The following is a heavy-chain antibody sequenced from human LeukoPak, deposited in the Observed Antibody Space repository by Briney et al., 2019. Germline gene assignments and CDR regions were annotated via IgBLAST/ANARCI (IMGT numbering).Heavy chain of an antibody. J-gene: IGHJ5*02. CDR1: GGSVSSGSSY. D-gene: IGHD2-21*02. V-gene: IGHV4-30-2*01. Sequence: PSETLSLTCTVSGGSVSSGSSYWTWIRQPPGKGLEWIGYIHHTGSTYYNPSLKSRVTISVDRSKNQFSLKLSSVTAADTAMYFCARTPTYCGGDCYYFDPWGQGTLVTVSS. CDR3: ARTPTYCGGDCYYFDP. CDR2: IHHTGST.